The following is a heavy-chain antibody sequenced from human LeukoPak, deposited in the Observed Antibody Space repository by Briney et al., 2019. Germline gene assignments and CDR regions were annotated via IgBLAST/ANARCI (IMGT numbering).Heavy chain of an antibody. V-gene: IGHV4-39*01. CDR1: GGSISSSSFY. J-gene: IGHJ4*02. Sequence: PSETLSLTCTVSGGSISSSSFYWGWIRQPPGKGLEWIGSIYYSGRTYYNPPLKSRATISVDTSKNQFSLKLSSVTAADTAVYYCARRDVSSGYTTGWTDYWGQGTLVTVSS. CDR3: ARRDVSSGYTTGWTDY. CDR2: IYYSGRT. D-gene: IGHD6-19*01.